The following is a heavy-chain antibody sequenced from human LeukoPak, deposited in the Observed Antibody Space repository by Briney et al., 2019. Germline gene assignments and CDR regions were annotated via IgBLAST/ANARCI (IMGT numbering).Heavy chain of an antibody. CDR3: ARYIAVAGTRAFDI. CDR1: GYTFTSYD. V-gene: IGHV1-8*01. Sequence: ASVKVSCKASGYTFTSYDINWVRQATGQGLEWMGWMNPNSGNTGYAQKFQGRVTMTRNTSISTAYMELSSLRSEDTAVYYCARYIAVAGTRAFDIWGQGTMVTVPS. D-gene: IGHD6-19*01. CDR2: MNPNSGNT. J-gene: IGHJ3*02.